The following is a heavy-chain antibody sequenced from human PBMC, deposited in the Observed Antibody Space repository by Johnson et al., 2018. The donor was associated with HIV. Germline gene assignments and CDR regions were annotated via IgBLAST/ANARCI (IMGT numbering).Heavy chain of an antibody. V-gene: IGHV3-9*01. CDR3: ARVGILRRRGAFDI. Sequence: VQLVESGGGVVQPGRSLRLSCAASGFSFSSYGMHWVRKAPGKGLEWVSGISWHSGSIGYADSVKCRFTISRDNAKNSLYLQMNSLRAEDTAVYYCARVGILRRRGAFDIWGQGTMVTVSS. D-gene: IGHD2-15*01. J-gene: IGHJ3*02. CDR2: ISWHSGSI. CDR1: GFSFSSYG.